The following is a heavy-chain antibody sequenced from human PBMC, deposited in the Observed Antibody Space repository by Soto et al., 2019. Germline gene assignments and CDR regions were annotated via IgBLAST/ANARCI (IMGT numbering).Heavy chain of an antibody. CDR2: IYYSGST. Sequence: SETLSLTCTFSVGSISSYYWSCIRHPPGKGLEWIGYIYYSGSTNYNPSLKSRVTISVDTSKNQFSLKLSSVTAADTAVYYCASSSHFDSRGYYSYFEYWGQRTLVSVS. V-gene: IGHV4-59*01. J-gene: IGHJ4*02. CDR3: ASSSHFDSRGYYSYFEY. D-gene: IGHD3-22*01. CDR1: VGSISSYY.